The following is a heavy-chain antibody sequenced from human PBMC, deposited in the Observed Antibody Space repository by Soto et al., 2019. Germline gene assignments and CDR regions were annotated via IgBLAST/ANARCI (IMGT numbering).Heavy chain of an antibody. CDR3: ARVRWFDP. J-gene: IGHJ5*02. Sequence: QVQLQESGPGLVKPSEILSLTCTVSGGSISPYYWSWIRQSPGKGLEWIGYIYYTGTTHYNPSLKSRVTISVDTSKSQFSLKLTFVTAADTAVYYCARVRWFDPWGQGTLVTVSS. CDR2: IYYTGTT. CDR1: GGSISPYY. V-gene: IGHV4-59*01.